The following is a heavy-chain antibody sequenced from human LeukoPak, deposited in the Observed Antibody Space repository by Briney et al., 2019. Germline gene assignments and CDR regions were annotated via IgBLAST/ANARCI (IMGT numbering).Heavy chain of an antibody. D-gene: IGHD5-18*01. CDR3: ARGRGYSYGRHY. V-gene: IGHV1-8*01. J-gene: IGHJ4*02. CDR1: GYTFTSYD. CDR2: MNPNSGNT. Sequence: ASVKVSCKASGYTFTSYDINWVRQATGQGLEWMGWMNPNSGNTGYAQKFQGRVTMTRHTSISTAYMELSSLRSEDTAVYYCARGRGYSYGRHYWGQGTLVTVSS.